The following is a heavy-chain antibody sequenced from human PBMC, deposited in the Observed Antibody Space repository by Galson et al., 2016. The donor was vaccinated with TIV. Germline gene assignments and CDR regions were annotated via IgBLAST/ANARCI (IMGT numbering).Heavy chain of an antibody. CDR3: AREGSADYDWGRAHFDY. Sequence: LSLTCTVSGGSTSSYYWTWIRQPPGKGLEWIGYIYHTGHTIYNPSLKRRVAISLGTSKNQFSLKLSSVTAADTALYYCAREGSADYDWGRAHFDYWGQGTLVTVSS. D-gene: IGHD3-16*01. CDR1: GGSTSSYY. V-gene: IGHV4-59*12. CDR2: IYHTGHT. J-gene: IGHJ4*02.